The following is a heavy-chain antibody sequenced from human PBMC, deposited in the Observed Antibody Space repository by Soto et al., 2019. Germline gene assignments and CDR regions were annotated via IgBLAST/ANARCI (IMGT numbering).Heavy chain of an antibody. CDR3: AKAIGVGLLLSQYAMDV. J-gene: IGHJ6*02. D-gene: IGHD2-15*01. CDR1: GFTFSSYA. Sequence: EVQLLESGGGLVQPGGSLRLSCAASGFTFSSYAMSWVRQAPGKGLEWVSAISGSGSYTYYADSVKGRFTISRDSYKNTLYLQMNSLRAEDTAVYYCAKAIGVGLLLSQYAMDVWGQGTTVTVSS. CDR2: ISGSGSYT. V-gene: IGHV3-23*01.